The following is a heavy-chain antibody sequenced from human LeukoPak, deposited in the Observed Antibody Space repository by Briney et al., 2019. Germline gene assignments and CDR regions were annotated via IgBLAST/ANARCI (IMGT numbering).Heavy chain of an antibody. V-gene: IGHV4-4*07. CDR3: ARGPYSYDSSGAFDI. D-gene: IGHD3-22*01. CDR2: ISSSGST. CDR1: GVSISSYY. J-gene: IGHJ3*02. Sequence: SETLSLTCTVSGVSISSYYWGWIRQPAGKGLEWIGRISSSGSTNYNPSLKSRVTISVDTSKNQFSLKLSSATAADTAVYFCARGPYSYDSSGAFDIWGQGTMVTVSS.